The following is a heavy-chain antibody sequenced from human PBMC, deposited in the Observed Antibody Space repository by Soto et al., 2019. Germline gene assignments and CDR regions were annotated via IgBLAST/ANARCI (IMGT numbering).Heavy chain of an antibody. D-gene: IGHD5-12*01. Sequence: SETLSLTCAVYGGSFSGYYWSWIRQPPGKGLEWIGEINHSGSTNYNPSLKSRVTISVDTSKNQFSLKLSSVTAADTAVYYCASVWVRWLPDYWGQGTLVTVSS. CDR1: GGSFSGYY. V-gene: IGHV4-34*01. CDR2: INHSGST. J-gene: IGHJ4*02. CDR3: ASVWVRWLPDY.